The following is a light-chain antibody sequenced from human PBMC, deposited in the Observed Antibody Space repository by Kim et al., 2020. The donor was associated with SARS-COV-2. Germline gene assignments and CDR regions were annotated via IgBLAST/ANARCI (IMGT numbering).Light chain of an antibody. CDR2: YDS. Sequence: PGKTARGSCGGNSIGSKSVHWYQQQSGQAPVLVNYYDSDRPPGIPERFSGSNSGNTATLAISRDEAGDEADYYCQVWDSSSDHRVVFGGGTQLTVL. J-gene: IGLJ2*01. CDR3: QVWDSSSDHRVV. CDR1: SIGSKS. V-gene: IGLV3-21*04.